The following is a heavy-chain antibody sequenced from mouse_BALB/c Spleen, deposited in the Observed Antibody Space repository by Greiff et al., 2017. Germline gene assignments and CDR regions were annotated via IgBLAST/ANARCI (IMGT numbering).Heavy chain of an antibody. CDR1: GFSLTSYG. V-gene: IGHV2-9*02. CDR3: AREDYYEGFAY. D-gene: IGHD2-4*01. CDR2: IWAGGST. Sequence: VKLVESGPGLVAPSQSLSITCTVSGFSLTSYGVHWVRQPPGKGLEWLGVIWAGGSTNYNSALMSRLCISKDNSKSQVFLKMNSLQTDDTAMYYCAREDYYEGFAYWGQGTLVTVSA. J-gene: IGHJ3*01.